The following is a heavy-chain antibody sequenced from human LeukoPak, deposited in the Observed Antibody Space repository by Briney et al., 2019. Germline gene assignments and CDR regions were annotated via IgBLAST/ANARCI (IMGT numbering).Heavy chain of an antibody. V-gene: IGHV4-39*07. Sequence: SETLSLTCTVSGGSISSSNYYWGWIRQPPGRGLEWIGNIYYSGSTYYNPSLKSRVTIFIDTSKNQFSLKLISVTAADTAVYYCARVLVNGQQWVTYYFMDVWGKGTTVTVSS. CDR1: GGSISSSNYY. CDR3: ARVLVNGQQWVTYYFMDV. D-gene: IGHD6-19*01. J-gene: IGHJ6*03. CDR2: IYYSGST.